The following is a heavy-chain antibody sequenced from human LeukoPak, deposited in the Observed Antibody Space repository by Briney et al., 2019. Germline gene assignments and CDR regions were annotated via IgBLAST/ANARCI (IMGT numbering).Heavy chain of an antibody. CDR2: ISSNGGST. V-gene: IGHV3-64*01. D-gene: IGHD3-16*01. CDR1: GFTFSSYA. Sequence: GGSLRLSCAASGFTFSSYAMHWVRQAPGKGLEYVSAISSNGGSTYYANSVKGRFTISRDNSKNTLYLQMGSLRAEDTAVYYCARWGSAFDIWGQGTMVTVSS. CDR3: ARWGSAFDI. J-gene: IGHJ3*02.